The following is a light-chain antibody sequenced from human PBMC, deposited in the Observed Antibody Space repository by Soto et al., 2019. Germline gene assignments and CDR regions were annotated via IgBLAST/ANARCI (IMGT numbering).Light chain of an antibody. CDR2: DAS. Sequence: AIQLTQSPSSLSASVGDRVTITCRASQGMSSALAWYQQKPGKAPELLIFDASSLGSGAPSRFSGSASGTDFTLTISSLQPEDFAPYYCQQFNSHPFTFGPGTKVDIK. V-gene: IGKV1-13*02. J-gene: IGKJ3*01. CDR3: QQFNSHPFT. CDR1: QGMSSA.